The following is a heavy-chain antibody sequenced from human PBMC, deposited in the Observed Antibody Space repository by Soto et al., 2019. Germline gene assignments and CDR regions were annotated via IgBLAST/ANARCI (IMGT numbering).Heavy chain of an antibody. Sequence: GGSLRLSCAASGFTFSSYAMSWVRQAPGKGLEWVSAISGSGGSTYYADSVKGRFTISRDNSKNTLYLQMNSLRAEDTAVYYCAKEGGYCSGGSCFVDYWGQGTLVTVSS. V-gene: IGHV3-23*01. CDR2: ISGSGGST. CDR1: GFTFSSYA. D-gene: IGHD2-15*01. J-gene: IGHJ4*02. CDR3: AKEGGYCSGGSCFVDY.